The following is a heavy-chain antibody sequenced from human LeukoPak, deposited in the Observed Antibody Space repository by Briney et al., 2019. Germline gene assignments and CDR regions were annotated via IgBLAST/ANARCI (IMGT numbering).Heavy chain of an antibody. CDR2: MYSTGTT. J-gene: IGHJ4*02. CDR1: GGSISNYY. D-gene: IGHD3-22*01. Sequence: PSETLSLTCTVSGGSISNYYWSWIWTSAGRGQGLNWRMYSTGTTTYNPSLYSRVTLSVAAATTQFSLKLTSVTAADTALYFCARDRAVDLVSSGYVYNRGLDCWGQGALVSVSS. V-gene: IGHV4-4*07. CDR3: ARDRAVDLVSSGYVYNRGLDC.